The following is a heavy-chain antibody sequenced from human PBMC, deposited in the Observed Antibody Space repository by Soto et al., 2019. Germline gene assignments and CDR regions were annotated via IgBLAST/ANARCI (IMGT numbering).Heavy chain of an antibody. CDR3: ARAIAARQFRWFDP. V-gene: IGHV4-31*03. J-gene: IGHJ5*02. D-gene: IGHD6-6*01. CDR1: GGSISSGGYY. Sequence: QVQLQESGPGLVKPSQTLSLTCTVSGGSISSGGYYWSWIRQHPGKGLEWIGYIYYSGSTYYNPSLKSRVTVSVDTSKNQFSLKLSSVTAADTAVYYCARAIAARQFRWFDPWGQGTLVTVSS. CDR2: IYYSGST.